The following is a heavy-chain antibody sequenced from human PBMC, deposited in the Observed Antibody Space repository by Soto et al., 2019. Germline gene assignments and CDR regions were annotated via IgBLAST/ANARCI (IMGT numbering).Heavy chain of an antibody. CDR2: INPSGGST. D-gene: IGHD2-2*01. V-gene: IGHV1-46*03. CDR1: GYTFTYYA. J-gene: IGHJ5*02. CDR3: VRESTPTRWFDP. Sequence: ASVKVSCKASGYTFTYYAMHWVRQAPGQRLEWMGVINPSGGSTSYAQNFQGRVTMTRDTSTSTVYMELSSLRSEDTAVYYCVRESTPTRWFDPWGQGTLVTVSS.